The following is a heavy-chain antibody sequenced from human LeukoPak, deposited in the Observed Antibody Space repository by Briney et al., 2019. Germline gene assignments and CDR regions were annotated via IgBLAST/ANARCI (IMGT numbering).Heavy chain of an antibody. D-gene: IGHD2-15*01. CDR1: GGSFSGYY. CDR3: ARGVAADPEAQYYYYGMDV. Sequence: SETLSLTCAVYGGSFSGYYWSWIRQPPGKGLEWIGEINHSGSTNYNPSLKSRVTISVDTSKNQFSLKLSSVTAADTAVYYCARGVAADPEAQYYYYGMDVWGQGTTVTVSS. CDR2: INHSGST. J-gene: IGHJ6*02. V-gene: IGHV4-34*01.